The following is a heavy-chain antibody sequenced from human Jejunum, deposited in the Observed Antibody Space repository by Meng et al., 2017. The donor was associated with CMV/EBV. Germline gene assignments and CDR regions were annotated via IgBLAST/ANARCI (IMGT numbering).Heavy chain of an antibody. J-gene: IGHJ4*02. CDR3: TRALDY. CDR1: GFNFKDCW. V-gene: IGHV3-7*04. Sequence: LRISCAASGFNFKDCWMDWVRQAPGRGLEWVANIRYDGGERYYVHSVEGRFFIYRDNARNTLYLQMNSLRGDDSAIYYCTRALDYWGQGTPVTVSS. CDR2: IRYDGGER.